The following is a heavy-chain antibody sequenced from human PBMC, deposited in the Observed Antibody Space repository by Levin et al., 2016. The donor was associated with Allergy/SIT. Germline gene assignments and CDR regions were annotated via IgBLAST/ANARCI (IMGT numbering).Heavy chain of an antibody. V-gene: IGHV3-9*01. CDR2: ISWNSGSI. CDR3: AKAHSSGYYYVAGAFDI. J-gene: IGHJ3*02. CDR1: GFTFDDYA. D-gene: IGHD3-22*01. Sequence: SLKISCAASGFTFDDYAMHWVRQAPGKGLEWVSGISWNSGSIGYADSVKGRFTISRDNAKNSLYLQMNSLRAEDTALYYCAKAHSSGYYYVAGAFDIWGQGTMVTVSS.